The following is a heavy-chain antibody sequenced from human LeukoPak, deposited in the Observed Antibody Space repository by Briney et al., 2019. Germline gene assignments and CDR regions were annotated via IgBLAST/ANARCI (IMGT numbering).Heavy chain of an antibody. CDR1: GDSISTYS. Sequence: PSETLSLTCMVSGDSISTYSWSWVRQSPGKGLEWIGYVNYSGRTNYNPSLKSRLTISVDTSKNQFSMNLSSVTAADTAVYYCARGLRAGATSRWGQGILVTVSP. J-gene: IGHJ4*02. V-gene: IGHV4-59*01. CDR3: ARGLRAGATSR. D-gene: IGHD1-26*01. CDR2: VNYSGRT.